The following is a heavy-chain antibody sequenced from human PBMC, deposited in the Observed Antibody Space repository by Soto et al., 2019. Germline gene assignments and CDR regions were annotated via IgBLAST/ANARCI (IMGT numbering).Heavy chain of an antibody. CDR1: GGAFTNYR. J-gene: IGHJ5*02. Sequence: QVQLVQSGPEVKETGSSVKVSCKASGGAFTNYRISWVRQAPGQGLEWMGGIIPIFQTTNYAQKFQGRVTITVDESTTIAYMELTSLRSDDTAVYFCASAVGNWHPFDPWGQGTLVTVSS. CDR3: ASAVGNWHPFDP. CDR2: IIPIFQTT. V-gene: IGHV1-69*13. D-gene: IGHD1-1*01.